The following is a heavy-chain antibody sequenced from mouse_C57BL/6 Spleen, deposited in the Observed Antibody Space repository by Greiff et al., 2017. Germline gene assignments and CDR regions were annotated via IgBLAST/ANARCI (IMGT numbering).Heavy chain of an antibody. J-gene: IGHJ3*01. D-gene: IGHD1-1*01. V-gene: IGHV5-9*01. Sequence: EVKLMESGGGLVKPGGSLKLSCAASGFTFSSYTMSWVRQTPEKRLEWVATISGGGGNTYYPDSGKGRFTISRDNAKNTLYLQMSSLRSEDTALYYCARRPYYGSSARFAYWGQGTLVTVSA. CDR2: ISGGGGNT. CDR3: ARRPYYGSSARFAY. CDR1: GFTFSSYT.